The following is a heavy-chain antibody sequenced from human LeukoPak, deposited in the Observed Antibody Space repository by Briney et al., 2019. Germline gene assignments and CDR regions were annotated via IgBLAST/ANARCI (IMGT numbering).Heavy chain of an antibody. CDR1: GYSFTSYW. CDR3: ARASTIVIYDSSGYYYFDY. Sequence: GESLKISCKGSGYSFTSYWIGWVRQMPGKGLEWMGIIYPGDSDTRYSPSFQGQVTISADKSISTAYLQWSSLKASDTAMYYCARASTIVIYDSSGYYYFDYWGQGTLVTVSS. V-gene: IGHV5-51*01. D-gene: IGHD3-22*01. CDR2: IYPGDSDT. J-gene: IGHJ4*02.